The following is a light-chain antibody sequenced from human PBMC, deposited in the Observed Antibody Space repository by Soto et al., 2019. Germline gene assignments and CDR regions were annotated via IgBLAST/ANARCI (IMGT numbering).Light chain of an antibody. CDR3: QNYNSAPFT. V-gene: IGKV1-27*01. Sequence: DIQMTQSPSSLSASVGDRVTITCQASQDISNDLAWYQQKPGKVPKLLIYATSALQSGVPSRFSGSGSGTHFTLSISSLQPEDVATYYCQNYNSAPFTFGPGTKVNVK. CDR1: QDISND. J-gene: IGKJ3*01. CDR2: ATS.